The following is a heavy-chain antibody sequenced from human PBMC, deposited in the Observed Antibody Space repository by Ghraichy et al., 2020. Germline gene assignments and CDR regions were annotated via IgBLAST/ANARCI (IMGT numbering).Heavy chain of an antibody. D-gene: IGHD2-15*01. CDR2: TYYRSKWYN. CDR3: AREDSPYCSGGSCFYDAFDI. J-gene: IGHJ3*02. CDR1: GDSVSSNSAA. Sequence: SQTLSLTCAISGDSVSSNSAAWNWIRQSPSRGLEWLGRTYYRSKWYNDYAVSVKSRITINPDTSKNQFSLQLNSVTPEDTAVYYCAREDSPYCSGGSCFYDAFDIWGQGTMVTVSS. V-gene: IGHV6-1*01.